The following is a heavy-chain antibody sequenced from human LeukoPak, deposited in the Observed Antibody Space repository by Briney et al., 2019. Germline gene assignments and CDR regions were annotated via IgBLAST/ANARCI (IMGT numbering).Heavy chain of an antibody. CDR1: GFTLCSYS. J-gene: IGHJ4*02. CDR3: ARDLDY. V-gene: IGHV3-21*01. Sequence: GGSLRLSCAVSGFTLCSYSMNWVRQAPAQGLEWGSSISSSSSFIYYADSVNGRFTISRDNAKNSLYLQMNSLRAEDTAVYYCARDLDYWGQGTLVTVSS. CDR2: ISSSSSFI.